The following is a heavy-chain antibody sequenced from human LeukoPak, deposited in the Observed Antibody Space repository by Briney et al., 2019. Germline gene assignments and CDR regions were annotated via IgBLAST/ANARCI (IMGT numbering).Heavy chain of an antibody. CDR2: ISSSGSTI. CDR1: GFTFSDYY. J-gene: IGHJ6*03. V-gene: IGHV3-11*04. CDR3: ARHGYCSGGSCYSWGYYYYMDV. Sequence: PGGSLRLSCAASGFTFSDYYMSWIRQAPGKGLEWVSYISSSGSTIYYADSVKGRFTISRDNAKNSLYLQMNSLRAEDTAVYYCARHGYCSGGSCYSWGYYYYMDVWGKGTTVTISS. D-gene: IGHD2-15*01.